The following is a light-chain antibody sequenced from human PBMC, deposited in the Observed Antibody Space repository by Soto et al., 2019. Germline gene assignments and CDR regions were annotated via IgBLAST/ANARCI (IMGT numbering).Light chain of an antibody. CDR1: SSDVGGYKY. V-gene: IGLV2-11*01. Sequence: QSALTQPRSGSGSPGQSVTFSCTGTSSDVGGYKYVSWYQQKPGKAPKLIIYGVSRWPSGVPNRFSGSKSGNRASLTISGLQAEDEGDYSCCSYAGGTEVFGTGTKVTVL. CDR3: CSYAGGTEV. J-gene: IGLJ1*01. CDR2: GVS.